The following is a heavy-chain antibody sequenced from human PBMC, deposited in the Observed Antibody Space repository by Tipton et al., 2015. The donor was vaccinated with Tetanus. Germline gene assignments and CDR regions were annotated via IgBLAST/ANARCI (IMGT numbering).Heavy chain of an antibody. CDR3: ARVFTRGYTYGTTFDY. V-gene: IGHV4-30-4*01. CDR2: IYYSGTT. Sequence: TLSLTCTVSGGSISTTGYYWSWIRQPPGKGLEWIGYIYYSGTTYYNPSLKSRVTISVDTSNNQFSLKVTSVTAADTAVYYCARVFTRGYTYGTTFDYWGQGTLVTVSS. CDR1: GGSISTTGYY. D-gene: IGHD5-18*01. J-gene: IGHJ4*02.